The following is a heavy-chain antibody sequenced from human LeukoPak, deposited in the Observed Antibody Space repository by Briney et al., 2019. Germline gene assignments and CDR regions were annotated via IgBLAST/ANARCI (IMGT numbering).Heavy chain of an antibody. Sequence: GASVKVSCKASGYTFTGYYMHWVRQDPGQGLEWMGRINPNSGGTNYAQKFQGRVTMTRDTSISTAYMELSRLRSDDTAVYYCARGPYDYVWGSYRKTAYYYYYGMDVWGQGTTVTVSS. CDR2: INPNSGGT. V-gene: IGHV1-2*06. D-gene: IGHD3-16*02. CDR3: ARGPYDYVWGSYRKTAYYYYYGMDV. J-gene: IGHJ6*02. CDR1: GYTFTGYY.